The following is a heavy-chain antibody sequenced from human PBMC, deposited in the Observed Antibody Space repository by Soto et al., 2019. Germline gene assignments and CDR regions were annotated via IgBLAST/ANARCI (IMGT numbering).Heavy chain of an antibody. Sequence: QVQLVQSGPEVKKPGSSVKVSCKASGGSFSSYAITWVRQAPGQGLEWMGGIIGMFGTTDYAQKFQGRLTITADALPSTADMELSSLTSEDTAEYYCARGSEDVPNYVAFCGQGTLVTVSS. CDR2: IIGMFGTT. CDR3: ARGSEDVPNYVAF. CDR1: GGSFSSYA. D-gene: IGHD6-19*01. V-gene: IGHV1-69*01. J-gene: IGHJ4*02.